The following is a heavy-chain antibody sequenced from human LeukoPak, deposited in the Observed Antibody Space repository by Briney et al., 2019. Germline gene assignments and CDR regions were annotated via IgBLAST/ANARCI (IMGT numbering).Heavy chain of an antibody. J-gene: IGHJ5*02. CDR2: IYSGGST. D-gene: IGHD2-21*02. CDR3: AGERNCGGDCYQGSWFDP. V-gene: IGHV3-66*01. Sequence: GGSLRLSCAASGFTVSGNYMSWVRQAPGKGLEWVSVIYSGGSTYYADSVKGRFTISRDNAKNSLFLQMNSLRAEDTAIYYCAGERNCGGDCYQGSWFDPWGQGTLVTVSS. CDR1: GFTVSGNY.